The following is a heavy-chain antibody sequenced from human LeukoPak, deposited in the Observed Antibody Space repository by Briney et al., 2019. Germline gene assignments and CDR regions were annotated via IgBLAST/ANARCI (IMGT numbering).Heavy chain of an antibody. J-gene: IGHJ5*02. V-gene: IGHV4-30-4*08. Sequence: SETLSLTCTVSGGSISSGDYYWSWIRQPPGKGLEWIGYIYYSGSTYYNPSLKSRVTISVDTSKNQFSLKLSSVTAADTAVYYCARVYDFWSSYLVDPWGQGTLVTVSS. CDR1: GGSISSGDYY. CDR3: ARVYDFWSSYLVDP. CDR2: IYYSGST. D-gene: IGHD3-3*01.